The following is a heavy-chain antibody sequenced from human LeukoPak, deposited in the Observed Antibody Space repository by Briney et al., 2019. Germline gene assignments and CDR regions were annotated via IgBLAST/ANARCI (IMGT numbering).Heavy chain of an antibody. D-gene: IGHD3-10*01. CDR2: MNPNSGNT. CDR3: ARAYSMVRGVDYYYYYGMDI. V-gene: IGHV1-8*01. CDR1: GYTFTSYD. J-gene: IGHJ6*02. Sequence: ASVKVSCKASGYTFTSYDINWVRQATGQGLEWMGWMNPNSGNTGYAQKFQGRVTMTRNTSISTVYMELSSLRSEDTAVYYCARAYSMVRGVDYYYYYGMDIWGQGTTVTVSS.